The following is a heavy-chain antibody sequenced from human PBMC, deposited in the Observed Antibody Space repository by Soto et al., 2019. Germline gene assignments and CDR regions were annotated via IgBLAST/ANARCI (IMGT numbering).Heavy chain of an antibody. V-gene: IGHV4-31*02. CDR1: GASIGSGDYS. Sequence: LSLTCTVSGASIGSGDYSWSCIRQHPGKGLEWIGYIYYSGGTYYNPSLKSRVTISVDTSKNQFSLELSSVTAADTAVYYCASIYDSSGYYYGNNWFDPWGQGTLVT. CDR3: ASIYDSSGYYYGNNWFDP. J-gene: IGHJ5*02. CDR2: IYYSGGT. D-gene: IGHD3-22*01.